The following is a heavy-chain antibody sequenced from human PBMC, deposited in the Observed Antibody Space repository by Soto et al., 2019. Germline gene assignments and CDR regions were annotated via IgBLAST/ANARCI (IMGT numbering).Heavy chain of an antibody. J-gene: IGHJ4*02. Sequence: QVQLVQSGAEVKKPGSSVKVSCKASGDTFNFYTIHWVRQAPGQGLEWLGRIIPMVGMSNYAQTFQGRVTMIADKSSSTASMPLTGLRSEDSAVYYCATTYGSGSRPCDNWGQGTLVSVSS. V-gene: IGHV1-69*02. CDR2: IIPMVGMS. D-gene: IGHD3-10*01. CDR3: ATTYGSGSRPCDN. CDR1: GDTFNFYT.